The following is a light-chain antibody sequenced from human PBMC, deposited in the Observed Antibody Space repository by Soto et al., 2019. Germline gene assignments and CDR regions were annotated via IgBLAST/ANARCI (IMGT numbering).Light chain of an antibody. CDR3: QQYDRFPYT. J-gene: IGKJ2*01. Sequence: DIQMTQSPSTLSASVGDIVTITCQARQSISNWLAWYQQKPGQAPKLLIHKASTLESGVPSRFSGSGSGKEVTLTISSLQPDDFATFYCQQYDRFPYTFGQGTKLESK. V-gene: IGKV1-5*03. CDR2: KAS. CDR1: QSISNW.